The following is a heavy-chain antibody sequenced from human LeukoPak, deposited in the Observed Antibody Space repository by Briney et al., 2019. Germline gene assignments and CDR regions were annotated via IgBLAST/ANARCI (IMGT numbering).Heavy chain of an antibody. V-gene: IGHV4-34*01. CDR2: INHSGST. CDR1: GGSFSGYY. J-gene: IGHJ4*02. CDR3: ARRGGRYYYDSSGYYSVTFDY. Sequence: PSETLFLTCAVYGGSFSGYYWSWIRQPPGKGLEWIGEINHSGSTNYNPSLKSRVTISVDTSKNQFSLKLSSVTAADTAVYYCARRGGRYYYDSSGYYSVTFDYWGQGTLVTVSS. D-gene: IGHD3-22*01.